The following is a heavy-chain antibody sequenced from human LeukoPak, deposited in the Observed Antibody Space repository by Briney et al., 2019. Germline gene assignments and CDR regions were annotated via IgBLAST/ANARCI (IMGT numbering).Heavy chain of an antibody. CDR3: ARAADYGDFLNY. Sequence: GGSLRLSCAASGFTFSSYPMHWVRQDPGKGLEWVALISYDGSNEYYADSVKGRFTISRDSSKNTLYMQMNSLRPEDTAVYYCARAADYGDFLNYWGQGTLVTVSS. V-gene: IGHV3-30*04. CDR2: ISYDGSNE. D-gene: IGHD4-17*01. CDR1: GFTFSSYP. J-gene: IGHJ4*02.